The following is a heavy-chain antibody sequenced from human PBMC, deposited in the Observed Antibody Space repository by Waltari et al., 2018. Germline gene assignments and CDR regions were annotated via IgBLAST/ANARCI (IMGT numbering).Heavy chain of an antibody. J-gene: IGHJ6*03. CDR3: ARGRPAAANWGYYYYMDV. Sequence: QVQLVQSGAEVKKPGSSVKASCKASGGTLSSYAISWVRPPPGQGLEWMGGIFPIFGTANYAQKCQGRVTITADESTSTAYMELSSLRSEDTAVYYCARGRPAAANWGYYYYMDVWGKGTTVTVSS. CDR2: IFPIFGTA. D-gene: IGHD2-2*01. V-gene: IGHV1-69*01. CDR1: GGTLSSYA.